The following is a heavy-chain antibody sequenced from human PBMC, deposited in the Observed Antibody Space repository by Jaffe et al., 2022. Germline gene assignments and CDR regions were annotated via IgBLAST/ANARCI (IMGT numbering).Heavy chain of an antibody. J-gene: IGHJ4*02. CDR2: IRDDGSKK. CDR3: AKDPYGSDFGLDS. Sequence: QVQLVESGGGVVQPGGSLRVSCAASGFSFSSYGMHWVRQAPGKGLEWVAFIRDDGSKKYYADSVKGRFTISRDNPKNTLYLQMNSLRAEDTALYYCAKDPYGSDFGLDSWGQGTLVTVSS. CDR1: GFSFSSYG. V-gene: IGHV3-30*02. D-gene: IGHD5-12*01.